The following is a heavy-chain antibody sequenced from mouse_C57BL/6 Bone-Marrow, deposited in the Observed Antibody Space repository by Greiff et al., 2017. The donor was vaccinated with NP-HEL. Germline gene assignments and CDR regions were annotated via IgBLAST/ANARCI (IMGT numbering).Heavy chain of an antibody. Sequence: VQLQQPGAELVKPGASVKMSCKASGYTFTSYWITWVKQRPGQGLEWIGDIYPGSGSNNYNEKFKSKATLPVDTSSSTAYMTLSSRTSEDSAVYYCARSGLPWYFDVWGTGTTVTVSS. CDR3: ARSGLPWYFDV. D-gene: IGHD5-5*01. J-gene: IGHJ1*03. CDR1: GYTFTSYW. V-gene: IGHV1-55*01. CDR2: IYPGSGSN.